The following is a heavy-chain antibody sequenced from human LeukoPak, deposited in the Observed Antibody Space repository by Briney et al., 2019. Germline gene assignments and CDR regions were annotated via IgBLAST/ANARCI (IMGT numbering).Heavy chain of an antibody. V-gene: IGHV3-53*01. CDR1: GLSVGRNY. CDR3: AKGGGLSSPIAN. J-gene: IGHJ4*02. D-gene: IGHD3/OR15-3a*01. CDR2: IYSGSST. Sequence: PGGCLRLACAVSGLSVGRNYIGSGRRTPGRGVGWVSFIYSGSSTSYAASVTGRFTIPSDNSKNTPYLQINSLRAEHTAVYYCAKGGGLSSPIANWGQGTLVTVSS.